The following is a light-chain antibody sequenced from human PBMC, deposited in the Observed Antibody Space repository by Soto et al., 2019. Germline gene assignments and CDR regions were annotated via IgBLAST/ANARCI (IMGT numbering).Light chain of an antibody. J-gene: IGKJ1*01. Sequence: PGERATLSCRASQSLSGTSLVWYQQKRGQAPRLLIFGASRRATGIPDRFSGSGFRTEFTLTITSLQSEDFAVYYCQQYNNWPPWTFGQGTKVDIK. CDR1: QSLSGT. V-gene: IGKV3D-15*01. CDR3: QQYNNWPPWT. CDR2: GAS.